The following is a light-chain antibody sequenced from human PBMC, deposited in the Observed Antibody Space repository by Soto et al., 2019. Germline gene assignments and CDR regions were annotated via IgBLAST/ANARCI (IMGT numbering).Light chain of an antibody. CDR1: KLGDKY. CDR2: QDS. CDR3: QAWDSSTVV. V-gene: IGLV3-1*01. Sequence: SYQLTQPHSVSVSTGQTASITCSGDKLGDKYACWYQQKPGQSPVLVIYQDSKLPSGIPERFSGSNSGNTATLTISGTQAMDEADYYCQAWDSSTVVFGGGTKLTVL. J-gene: IGLJ2*01.